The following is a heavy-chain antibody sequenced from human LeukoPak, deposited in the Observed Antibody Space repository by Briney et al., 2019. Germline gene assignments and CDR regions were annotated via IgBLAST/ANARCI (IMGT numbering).Heavy chain of an antibody. D-gene: IGHD2-2*01. CDR3: ARDGTSTDDY. J-gene: IGHJ4*02. V-gene: IGHV1-18*01. CDR2: ISGNNDNP. Sequence: GASVKVSCKASGYTFSNFGINWVRQAPGQGLEWIAWISGNNDNPNYGQKFQGGFTVTTDSSTSTAYMELRNLRSDDTAVYYCARDGTSTDDYWGQGTLVTVSS. CDR1: GYTFSNFG.